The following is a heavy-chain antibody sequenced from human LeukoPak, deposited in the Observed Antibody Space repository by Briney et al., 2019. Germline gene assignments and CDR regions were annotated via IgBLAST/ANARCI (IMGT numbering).Heavy chain of an antibody. Sequence: GGSLRLSCAASGFTFSTYAIHWVRRAPGKGLEWVAVISYDGSNTYYADSVKGRFTISRDNSKNTLYLQMTSLRAEDTAVYYCARDSGAGWELPKYYFDYWGQGTLVTVSS. CDR3: ARDSGAGWELPKYYFDY. CDR2: ISYDGSNT. J-gene: IGHJ4*02. D-gene: IGHD1-26*01. V-gene: IGHV3-30-3*01. CDR1: GFTFSTYA.